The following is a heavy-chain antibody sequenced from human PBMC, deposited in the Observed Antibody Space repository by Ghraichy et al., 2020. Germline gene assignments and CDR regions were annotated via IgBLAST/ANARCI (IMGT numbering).Heavy chain of an antibody. CDR1: GFTFSSYS. CDR2: ISSSSSYI. J-gene: IGHJ6*02. CDR3: ARDAYYYDSSGYPTYYYYGMDV. V-gene: IGHV3-21*01. Sequence: GGSLRLSCAASGFTFSSYSMNWVRQAPGKGLEWVSSISSSSSYIYYADSVKGRFTISRDNAKNSLYLQMNSLRAEDTAVYYCARDAYYYDSSGYPTYYYYGMDVWGQGTTVTVSS. D-gene: IGHD3-22*01.